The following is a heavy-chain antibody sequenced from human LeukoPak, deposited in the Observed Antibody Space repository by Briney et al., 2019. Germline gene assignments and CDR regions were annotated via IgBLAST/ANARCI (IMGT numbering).Heavy chain of an antibody. CDR2: IYYSGST. J-gene: IGHJ4*02. Sequence: SVTLSLTCTVSGGSISSYYWSWIRQPPGKGLEWIGYIYYSGSTNYNPSLKSRVTISVDTSKNQFSLKLSSVTAADTAVYYCARGIAVAAPFDYWGQGTLVTVSS. V-gene: IGHV4-59*08. CDR1: GGSISSYY. D-gene: IGHD6-19*01. CDR3: ARGIAVAAPFDY.